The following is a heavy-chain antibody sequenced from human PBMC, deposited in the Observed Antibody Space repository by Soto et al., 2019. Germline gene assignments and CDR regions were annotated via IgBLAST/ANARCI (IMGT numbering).Heavy chain of an antibody. CDR3: ATPYYYNH. J-gene: IGHJ4*02. Sequence: PGGSLRLSCAASGFMFSAYTMSWVRQAPGKGLEWLSSITSNSDHIDYADSVRGRLTVSRDNARKSLYLQVDSLGAEDTGVYYCATPYYYNHWGPGTLVTVSS. V-gene: IGHV3-21*01. CDR1: GFMFSAYT. CDR2: ITSNSDHI.